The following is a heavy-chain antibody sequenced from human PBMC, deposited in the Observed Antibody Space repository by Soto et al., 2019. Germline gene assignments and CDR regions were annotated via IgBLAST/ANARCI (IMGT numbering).Heavy chain of an antibody. J-gene: IGHJ4*02. CDR2: IGLNDDGT. Sequence: EVQLLESGGGLVQPGGSLRLSCAASGFTFSDYAMAWVRQAPGKGLEWVSGIGLNDDGTHYTLYADSVKGRFTISRDNSKNTLYLQMNSLRVEDTAVYFCAKYTVTVSLGDYWGQGTLVTVSS. V-gene: IGHV3-23*01. CDR3: AKYTVTVSLGDY. CDR1: GFTFSDYA. D-gene: IGHD4-17*01.